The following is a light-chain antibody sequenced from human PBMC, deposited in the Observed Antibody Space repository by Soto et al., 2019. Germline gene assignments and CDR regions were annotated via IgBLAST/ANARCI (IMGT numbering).Light chain of an antibody. CDR2: GAS. V-gene: IGKV3-20*01. J-gene: IGKJ5*01. CDR1: QTVSSY. Sequence: ENVLTQSPGTLSLSPGERATLSCRASQTVSSYLTWYQQRPGQAPRLLISGASRRATGIPDRFSGSGSGTDFTRIFISLEPEDFALYYCQQYCTSPITVGQGTRLEIK. CDR3: QQYCTSPIT.